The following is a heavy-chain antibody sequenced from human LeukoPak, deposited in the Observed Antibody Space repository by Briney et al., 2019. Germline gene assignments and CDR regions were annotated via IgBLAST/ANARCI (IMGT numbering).Heavy chain of an antibody. CDR2: INPNSGGT. Sequence: ASVKVSCKASGYTFTGYYMHWVRQAPGQGLEWMGWINPNSGGTNYAQKFQGRVTMTRDTSISTAYMELSRLRSDDTAVYYCARDLVSYYYFDYWGQGTLATVSS. CDR1: GYTFTGYY. V-gene: IGHV1-2*02. CDR3: ARDLVSYYYFDY. D-gene: IGHD1-26*01. J-gene: IGHJ4*02.